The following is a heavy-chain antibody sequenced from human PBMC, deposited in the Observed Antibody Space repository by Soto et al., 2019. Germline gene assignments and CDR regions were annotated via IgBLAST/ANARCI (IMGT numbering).Heavy chain of an antibody. CDR2: IRGGSGNT. V-gene: IGHV3-23*01. D-gene: IGHD3-10*01. CDR3: AKDSSWFGELLFDF. Sequence: EVQLLESGGGLVQPGGYLRLSCAASGFTFRSYDMSWVRQAPGKGLEWVSAIRGGSGNTYYADPMKGRFPVSGDNSKNTRYLQMKSLRAEDTAVYYCAKDSSWFGELLFDFGGQGTVVTVSS. CDR1: GFTFRSYD. J-gene: IGHJ4*02.